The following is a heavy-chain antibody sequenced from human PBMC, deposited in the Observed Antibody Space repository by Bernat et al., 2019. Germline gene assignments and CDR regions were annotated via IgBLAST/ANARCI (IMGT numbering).Heavy chain of an antibody. Sequence: QVQLVESGGGVVQPGGSLRLSCAASGFTFSSYGMHWVRQAPGKGLEWVAFIRYDGSNKYYADSVKGRFTISRDNSKNTLYLQMNSLRAEDTAVYYCAKDWGCSSTSCYKNPNNYYYSYGMDVWGQGTTVTVSS. J-gene: IGHJ6*02. D-gene: IGHD2-2*02. V-gene: IGHV3-30*02. CDR2: IRYDGSNK. CDR3: AKDWGCSSTSCYKNPNNYYYSYGMDV. CDR1: GFTFSSYG.